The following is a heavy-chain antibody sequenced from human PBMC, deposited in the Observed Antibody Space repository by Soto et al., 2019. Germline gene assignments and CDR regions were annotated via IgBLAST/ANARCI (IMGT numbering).Heavy chain of an antibody. CDR2: FNPILSFS. J-gene: IGHJ4*02. Sequence: SVKVSCKASGDTFNFYTINWVRQAPGLGLEWMGRFNPILSFSNSALKFQGRVTLTADKSASIVYMEVNSLRSEDTALYYCARGIWVATTADYYLDSWGQATLVTVSS. CDR3: ARGIWVATTADYYLDS. V-gene: IGHV1-69*02. D-gene: IGHD5-12*01. CDR1: GDTFNFYT.